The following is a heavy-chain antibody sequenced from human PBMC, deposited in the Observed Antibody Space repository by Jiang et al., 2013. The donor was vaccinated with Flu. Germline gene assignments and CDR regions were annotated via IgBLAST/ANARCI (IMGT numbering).Heavy chain of an antibody. CDR2: IYTSGST. V-gene: IGHV4-61*02. J-gene: IGHJ4*02. D-gene: IGHD3-10*01. Sequence: RIYTSGSTNYNPSLESRVTISVDTSNNQFSLRLSSVTAADTAVYYCARDLGPYGGRGYYFDYWGQGTLVTVSS. CDR3: ARDLGPYGGRGYYFDY.